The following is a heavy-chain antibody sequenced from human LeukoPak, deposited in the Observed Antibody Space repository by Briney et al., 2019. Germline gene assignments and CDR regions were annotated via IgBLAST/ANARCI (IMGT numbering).Heavy chain of an antibody. CDR3: AKGTENYSWSTFDY. J-gene: IGHJ4*02. CDR1: GFTFSSYA. D-gene: IGHD6-13*01. CDR2: ISYDGSNK. Sequence: GGSLRLSCAASGFTFSSYAMHWVRQAPGKGLEWVAVISYDGSNKYYADSVKGRFTISRDSFKNTLYVQMNSLRAEDTAVYYCAKGTENYSWSTFDYWGQETLVTVSS. V-gene: IGHV3-30-3*01.